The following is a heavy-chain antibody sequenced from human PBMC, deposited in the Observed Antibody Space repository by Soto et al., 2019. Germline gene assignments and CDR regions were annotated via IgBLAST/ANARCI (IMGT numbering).Heavy chain of an antibody. CDR3: AKAQHYDFWSVYSLRPYYYGMYV. CDR2: ISGSGGST. D-gene: IGHD3-3*01. V-gene: IGHV3-23*01. Sequence: GGSLRLSCAASGFTFSSYAMSWVRQAPGKGLEWVSAISGSGGSTYYADSVKGRFTISRDNSKNTLYLQMNSLRAEDTAVYYCAKAQHYDFWSVYSLRPYYYGMYVWGQGTTVTVYS. CDR1: GFTFSSYA. J-gene: IGHJ6*02.